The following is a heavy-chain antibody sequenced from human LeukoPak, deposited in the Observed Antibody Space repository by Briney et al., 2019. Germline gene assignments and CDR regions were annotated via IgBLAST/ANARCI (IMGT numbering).Heavy chain of an antibody. CDR1: GFTFSSYA. Sequence: GGSLRLSCAASGFTFSSYAMSWVRQAPGKGLEWVSAISGSGASTYYADSVKGRFTISRDNSKNTLYLHMNSLRDDDTAVYYCVRGVGVSRFNYLDPWGQGTLVIVSS. J-gene: IGHJ5*02. V-gene: IGHV3-23*01. D-gene: IGHD1-7*01. CDR2: ISGSGAST. CDR3: VRGVGVSRFNYLDP.